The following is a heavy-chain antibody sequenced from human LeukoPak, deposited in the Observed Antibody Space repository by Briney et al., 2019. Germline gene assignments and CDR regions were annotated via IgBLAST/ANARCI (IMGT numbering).Heavy chain of an antibody. Sequence: GGSLRLSCAASGFTFSSYWMSWVRQAPGKGLEWVANIKQDGSEKYYVDSVKGRFTISRDNAKNSLYLQMNSLRAEDTAVYYCAKGKTTVTLRPDFDYWGQGTLVTVSS. CDR3: AKGKTTVTLRPDFDY. J-gene: IGHJ4*02. CDR2: IKQDGSEK. CDR1: GFTFSSYW. V-gene: IGHV3-7*01. D-gene: IGHD4-17*01.